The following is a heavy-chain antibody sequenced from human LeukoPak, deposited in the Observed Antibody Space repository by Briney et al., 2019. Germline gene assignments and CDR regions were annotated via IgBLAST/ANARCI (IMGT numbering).Heavy chain of an antibody. V-gene: IGHV3-15*01. Sequence: GSLRLSCAASGFTFSNAWMSWVRPAPGKGLEWVGRIKSKTDGGTTDYAAPVKGRFTISRDDSKNTLYLQKNSLKTEDTAVYYCTAIAAAIPLRDYWGQGTLVTVSS. D-gene: IGHD6-13*01. J-gene: IGHJ4*02. CDR1: GFTFSNAW. CDR3: TAIAAAIPLRDY. CDR2: IKSKTDGGTT.